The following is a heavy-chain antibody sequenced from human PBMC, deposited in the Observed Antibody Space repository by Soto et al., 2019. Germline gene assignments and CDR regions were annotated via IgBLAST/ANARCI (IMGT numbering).Heavy chain of an antibody. CDR3: ARSDTVTQNFDY. CDR2: IYYSGST. J-gene: IGHJ4*02. Sequence: SETLSLTCTVSGGSISSGGYYWSWIRQHPGKGLEWIGYIYYSGSTYYNPSLKSRVTISVDRSKNQFSLKLSSVTAADTAVYYCARSDTVTQNFDYWGQGTLVTVSS. D-gene: IGHD4-4*01. CDR1: GGSISSGGYY. V-gene: IGHV4-31*03.